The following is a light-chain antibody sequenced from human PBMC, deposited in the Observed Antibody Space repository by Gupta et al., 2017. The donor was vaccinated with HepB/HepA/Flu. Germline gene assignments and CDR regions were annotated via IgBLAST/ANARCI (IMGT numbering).Light chain of an antibody. CDR1: QSISNW. CDR3: QEYSGSSWT. J-gene: IGKJ1*01. CDR2: KAS. V-gene: IGKV1-5*03. Sequence: DIQMTQSTSTLSASVGDRVTITCRASQSISNWLAWYQQKPGKAPNLLIYKASNLESGVPSRFSGSGSGTEFTLTISSLQPDDFATYYCQEYSGSSWTFGQGTKVEIK.